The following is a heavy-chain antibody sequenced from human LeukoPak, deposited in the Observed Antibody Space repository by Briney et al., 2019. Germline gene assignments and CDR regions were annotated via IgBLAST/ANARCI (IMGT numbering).Heavy chain of an antibody. CDR1: GGSFSGYY. D-gene: IGHD6-13*01. CDR3: ARAAAAGMYFMSAYYYYGMDV. V-gene: IGHV4-34*01. CDR2: INHSGST. Sequence: KASETLSLTCAVYGGSFSGYYWSWIRQPPGKGLEWIGEINHSGSTNYNPSLKSRVTISVDTSKNQFSLKLSSVTAADTAVYYCARAAAAGMYFMSAYYYYGMDVWGQGTTVTVSS. J-gene: IGHJ6*02.